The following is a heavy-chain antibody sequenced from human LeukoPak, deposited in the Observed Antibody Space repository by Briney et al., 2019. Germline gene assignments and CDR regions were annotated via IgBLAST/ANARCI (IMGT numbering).Heavy chain of an antibody. D-gene: IGHD5-12*01. CDR3: ARDFHDIVATIGSFDY. Sequence: GASVKVSCKAPGYAFTGYYLHWVRQAPGQGLEYMGWINPNSGGTNYAQKFQGRVTMTRDTSISTAYMELSRLRSDDTAVYYCARDFHDIVATIGSFDYWGQGTLVTVSS. CDR2: INPNSGGT. J-gene: IGHJ4*02. CDR1: GYAFTGYY. V-gene: IGHV1-2*02.